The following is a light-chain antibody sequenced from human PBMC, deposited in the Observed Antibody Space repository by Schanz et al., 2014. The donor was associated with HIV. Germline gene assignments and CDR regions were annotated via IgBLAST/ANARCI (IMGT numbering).Light chain of an antibody. J-gene: IGLJ1*01. CDR2: DVS. Sequence: QSALTQPPSVSGSPGQSVTISCTGTNSDIGSYNRVSWYQQHPGKAPKLMIYDVSNRPSGVSNRFSGSKSGNTASLTISGLQAEDEADYYCCSYAGSSTPYVFGAGTKLTVL. CDR1: NSDIGSYNR. CDR3: CSYAGSSTPYV. V-gene: IGLV2-23*02.